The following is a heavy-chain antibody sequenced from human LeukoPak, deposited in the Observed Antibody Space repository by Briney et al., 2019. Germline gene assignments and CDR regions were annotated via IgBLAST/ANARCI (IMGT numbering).Heavy chain of an antibody. CDR2: VWPDDSDT. CDR1: GYSFTGYW. Sequence: GESLKISCGASGYSFTGYWIGWVRQMPGKGLEWMGIVWPDDSDTRYSSSFRGQVTISVDKSTRTAYLQWSSLKASDTAIYYCARLIGEIETVTPRYFDNWGQGTLVTVSS. D-gene: IGHD4-4*01. V-gene: IGHV5-51*01. CDR3: ARLIGEIETVTPRYFDN. J-gene: IGHJ4*02.